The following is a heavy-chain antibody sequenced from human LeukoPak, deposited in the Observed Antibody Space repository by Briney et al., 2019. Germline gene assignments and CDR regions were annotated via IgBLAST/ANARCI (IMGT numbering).Heavy chain of an antibody. Sequence: SQTLSLTCAVSGGSISSGGYSWSWIRQPPGKGLEWIGYIYHSGSTYYNPSLKSRVTISVDRSKNQFSLKLSSVTAADTAVYYCARDGGYSYGGYYFDYWGQGTLVTVSS. CDR2: IYHSGST. CDR3: ARDGGYSYGGYYFDY. CDR1: GGSISSGGYS. V-gene: IGHV4-30-2*01. D-gene: IGHD5-18*01. J-gene: IGHJ4*02.